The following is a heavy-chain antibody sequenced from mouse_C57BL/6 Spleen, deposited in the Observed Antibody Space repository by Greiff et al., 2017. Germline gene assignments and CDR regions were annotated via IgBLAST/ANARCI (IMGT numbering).Heavy chain of an antibody. Sequence: VQLQQSGPELVKPGASVKISCKASGYTFTDLYINWVKQRPGQGLVWFGWIYPGSGNTKDNEKFKGKATLTVDTSASTSYMQLSSLTSEDSAVYFCARDSSGYYWGQGTTLTVSS. V-gene: IGHV1-84*01. J-gene: IGHJ2*01. CDR3: ARDSSGYY. CDR2: IYPGSGNT. D-gene: IGHD3-2*02. CDR1: GYTFTDLY.